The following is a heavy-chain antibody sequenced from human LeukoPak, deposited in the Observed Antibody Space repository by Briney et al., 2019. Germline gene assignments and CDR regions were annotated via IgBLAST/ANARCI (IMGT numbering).Heavy chain of an antibody. CDR1: GFTFSSYA. CDR3: AKGPRASGTWYQIYYFDY. Sequence: GGSLRLSCAASGFTFSSYAMSWVRQAPGKGLEWVSAISGSGGSTYYADSVKGRFTISRDNSKNTLYLQMNSLRAEDTAVYYCAKGPRASGTWYQIYYFDYWGQGTLVTVSS. V-gene: IGHV3-23*01. CDR2: ISGSGGST. J-gene: IGHJ4*02. D-gene: IGHD2-2*01.